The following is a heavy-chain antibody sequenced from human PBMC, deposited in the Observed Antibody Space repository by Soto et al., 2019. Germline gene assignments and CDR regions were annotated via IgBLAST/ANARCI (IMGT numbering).Heavy chain of an antibody. D-gene: IGHD3-10*01. CDR2: ISAYNGNT. V-gene: IGHV1-18*01. J-gene: IGHJ4*02. CDR3: ARRSRASYYYGSGSYSGPYYFDY. CDR1: GYTFTSYG. Sequence: GASVKVSCKASGYTFTSYGISWVRQAPGQGLEWMGWISAYNGNTNYAQKLQGRVTMTTDTSTSTAYMELRSLRSDDTAVYYCARRSRASYYYGSGSYSGPYYFDYWGQGTLVTVSS.